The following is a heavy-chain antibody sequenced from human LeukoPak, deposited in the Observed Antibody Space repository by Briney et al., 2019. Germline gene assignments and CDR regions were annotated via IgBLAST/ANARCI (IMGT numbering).Heavy chain of an antibody. CDR2: ISYDGSNK. CDR3: ARDSDYDILTGLENGAIDY. D-gene: IGHD3-9*01. CDR1: GFTFSSYA. Sequence: GGSLRLSCAASGFTFSSYAMHWVRQAPGKGLEWVAVISYDGSNKYYADSVKGRFTISRDNAMNSLYLQMNSLRAEDTAVYFCARDSDYDILTGLENGAIDYWGQGTLVTVSS. J-gene: IGHJ4*02. V-gene: IGHV3-30*04.